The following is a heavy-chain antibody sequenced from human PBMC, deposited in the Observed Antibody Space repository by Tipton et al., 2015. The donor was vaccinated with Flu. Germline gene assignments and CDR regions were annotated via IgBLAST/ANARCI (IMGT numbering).Heavy chain of an antibody. V-gene: IGHV4-38-2*02. D-gene: IGHD4-11*01. CDR3: ARRHYSNYLSGPNNWFDL. Sequence: TLSLTCIVSGDSLSSDYFWGWIRQPPGKGLEWVGKISRGGSTYYSSSLQSRATISVDSSRNRFSLKVKSVTAADTAVYYCARRHYSNYLSGPNNWFDLWGQGTLVTGSS. J-gene: IGHJ5*02. CDR1: GDSLSSDYF. CDR2: ISRGGST.